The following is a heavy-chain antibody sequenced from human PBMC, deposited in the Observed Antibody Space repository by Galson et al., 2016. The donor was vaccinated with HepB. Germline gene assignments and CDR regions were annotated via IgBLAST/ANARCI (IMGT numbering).Heavy chain of an antibody. J-gene: IGHJ4*02. CDR2: IYYSGST. CDR1: GGSISSGGYY. V-gene: IGHV4-31*03. D-gene: IGHD6-13*01. Sequence: PLSLTCTVSGGSISSGGYYWSWIRQHPGKGLEWIGYIYYSGSTYYNPSLKSRVTISVDTSKNQFSLKLSSVTAADTAVYYCARGRGGIAAAGHYFDYWGQGTLVIVSS. CDR3: ARGRGGIAAAGHYFDY.